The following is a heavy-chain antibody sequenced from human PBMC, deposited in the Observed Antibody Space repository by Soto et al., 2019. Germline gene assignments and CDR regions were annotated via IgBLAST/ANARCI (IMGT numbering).Heavy chain of an antibody. D-gene: IGHD3-10*01. CDR3: ARAGGSGSYADFDY. Sequence: QVQLVQSGGEVRKPGASVKVSCEASGYTFTNYGISWVRQAPGQGLEWMGWISAYNGNAKYGKKFQGRVTMTVDRSKNTAYMDLGALRSDDTAVYYCARAGGSGSYADFDYWGQGTLVTVSS. CDR1: GYTFTNYG. V-gene: IGHV1-18*01. J-gene: IGHJ4*02. CDR2: ISAYNGNA.